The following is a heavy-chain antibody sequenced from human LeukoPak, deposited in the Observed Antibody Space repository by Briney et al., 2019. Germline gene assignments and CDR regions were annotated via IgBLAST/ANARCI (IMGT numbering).Heavy chain of an antibody. Sequence: GGSLRLSCAASGFTFSSYAMSWVRQAPGKGLEWVAVISYDGSNKYYADSVKGRFTITRDNSKNTLYLQMNSLRGEDTAVYYCAKGETTKTPGPAHWGQGTLVTVSS. V-gene: IGHV3-30*18. CDR1: GFTFSSYA. CDR2: ISYDGSNK. J-gene: IGHJ4*02. D-gene: IGHD4-11*01. CDR3: AKGETTKTPGPAH.